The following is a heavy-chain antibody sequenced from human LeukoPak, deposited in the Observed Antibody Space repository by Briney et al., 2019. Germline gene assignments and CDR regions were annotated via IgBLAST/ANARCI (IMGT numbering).Heavy chain of an antibody. J-gene: IGHJ4*02. Sequence: SETLSLTCTVSGGSISSYYWSWIRKPPGKGLEWIGDIYSSGSTNYNPSLKSRVTISVDTSKNQVSLKLSSVTAADTAVYYCARAGSSGYLLDYWGQGTLVTVSS. CDR3: ARAGSSGYLLDY. CDR2: IYSSGST. V-gene: IGHV4-59*01. CDR1: GGSISSYY. D-gene: IGHD3-22*01.